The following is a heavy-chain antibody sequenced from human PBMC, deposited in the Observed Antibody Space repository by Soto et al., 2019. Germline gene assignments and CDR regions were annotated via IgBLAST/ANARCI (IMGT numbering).Heavy chain of an antibody. J-gene: IGHJ4*02. CDR2: IYYSGST. D-gene: IGHD2-21*01. CDR1: CGPITSYN. Sequence: PSNTLSLTCTLHCGPITSYNRRSIRQPPGKGLEWIGYIYYSGSTNYNPSLKSRVTISVDTSKNQFSLKLSSVTAADTAVYYCARLRIRNFDYWGQGTLVTVSS. CDR3: ARLRIRNFDY. V-gene: IGHV4-59*07.